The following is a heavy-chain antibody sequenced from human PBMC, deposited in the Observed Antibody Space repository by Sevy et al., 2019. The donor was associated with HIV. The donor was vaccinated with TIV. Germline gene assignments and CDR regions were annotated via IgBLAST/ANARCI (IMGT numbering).Heavy chain of an antibody. V-gene: IGHV3-73*01. Sequence: GGSLRLSCAASGFTFSGSAMHWVRQASGQGLEWVGRIRSKANSYATAYAASVKGRFTISRDDSKNTAYLQMNSLKTEDTAVYYCTRHQSPFGSRPYYYYGMDVWGQGTTVTVSS. D-gene: IGHD1-26*01. CDR3: TRHQSPFGSRPYYYYGMDV. J-gene: IGHJ6*02. CDR2: IRSKANSYAT. CDR1: GFTFSGSA.